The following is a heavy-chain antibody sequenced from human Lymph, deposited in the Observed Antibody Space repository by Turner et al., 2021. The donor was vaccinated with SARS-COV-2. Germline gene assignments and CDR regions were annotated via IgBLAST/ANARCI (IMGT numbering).Heavy chain of an antibody. CDR3: ARDLMEVGGMDV. V-gene: IGHV3-53*01. Sequence: EVQLVESGGGLIQPGGYLRLSCAASGFTVSSNYMRWVRQAPGKGLEWVSVIYSGGSTYYADSVKGRFTISRDNSKNTLYLQMNSLRAEDTAVYYCARDLMEVGGMDVWGQGTTVTVSS. D-gene: IGHD3-3*01. CDR2: IYSGGST. J-gene: IGHJ6*02. CDR1: GFTVSSNY.